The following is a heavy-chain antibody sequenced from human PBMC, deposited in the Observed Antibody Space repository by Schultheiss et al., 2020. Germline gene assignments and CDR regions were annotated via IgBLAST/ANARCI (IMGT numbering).Heavy chain of an antibody. CDR3: ARVPMPLPAAIQYYMDV. CDR1: GFTFSSYG. J-gene: IGHJ6*03. CDR2: IWYDGSNK. Sequence: GGSLRLSCAASGFTFSSYGMHWVRQAPGKGLEWVAVIWYDGSNKYYADSVKGRFTISRDNSKNTLYLQMNSLRAEDTAVYYCARVPMPLPAAIQYYMDVWGKGTTVTVSS. V-gene: IGHV3-33*08. D-gene: IGHD2-2*01.